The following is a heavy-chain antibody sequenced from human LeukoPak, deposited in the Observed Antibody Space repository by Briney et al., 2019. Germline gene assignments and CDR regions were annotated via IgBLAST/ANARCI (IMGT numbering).Heavy chain of an antibody. D-gene: IGHD6-13*01. Sequence: SETLSLTCAVYGGSFSGYYWSWIRQPPAKGLEWIGEINHSGSTNYNPSLKSRVTISVDTSRNQFSLKLSSVTAADTAVYYCARGRVAAEWYADYWGQGTLVTVSS. CDR1: GGSFSGYY. V-gene: IGHV4-34*01. CDR3: ARGRVAAEWYADY. CDR2: INHSGST. J-gene: IGHJ4*02.